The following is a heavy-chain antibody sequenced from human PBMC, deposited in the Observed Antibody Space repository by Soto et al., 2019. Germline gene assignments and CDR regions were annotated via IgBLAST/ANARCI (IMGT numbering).Heavy chain of an antibody. V-gene: IGHV3-48*01. CDR2: ISSSSSTI. Sequence: GGSLRLSCAASGFIFSRYSMNWVRQAPGKGLEWVSYISSSSSTIYYADSVKGRFTISRDNVKDSLYLQMNSLRAEDTAVYYCASGSGYSTGFDSWGQGTLVTVSS. D-gene: IGHD5-18*01. J-gene: IGHJ4*02. CDR1: GFIFSRYS. CDR3: ASGSGYSTGFDS.